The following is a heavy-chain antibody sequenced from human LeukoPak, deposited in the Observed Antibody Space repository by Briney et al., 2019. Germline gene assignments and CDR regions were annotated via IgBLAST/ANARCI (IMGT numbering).Heavy chain of an antibody. Sequence: SETLSLTCTVSGGSISSYYWSWVRQPPGKGLEWIGYIYYSGSTNYNPSLRSRVTISVDTTKNKLSLKLSSVTAADTAVYYCARHRSPWWWFDPWGQGTLVTVSS. CDR1: GGSISSYY. CDR3: ARHRSPWWWFDP. CDR2: IYYSGST. J-gene: IGHJ5*02. D-gene: IGHD2-15*01. V-gene: IGHV4-59*08.